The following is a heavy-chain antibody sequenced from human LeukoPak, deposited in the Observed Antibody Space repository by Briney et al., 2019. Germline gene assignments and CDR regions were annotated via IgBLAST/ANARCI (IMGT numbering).Heavy chain of an antibody. CDR1: GFTFSTFS. CDR2: INWNGGST. D-gene: IGHD6-13*01. V-gene: IGHV3-20*04. Sequence: GGSLRLSCAVSGFTFSTFSMNWVRQAPGKGLEWVSGINWNGGSTGYADSVKGRFTISRDNAKNSLYLQMNSLRAGDTALYYCARESPAAGNYYYYYYMDVWGKGTTVTVSS. CDR3: ARESPAAGNYYYYYYMDV. J-gene: IGHJ6*03.